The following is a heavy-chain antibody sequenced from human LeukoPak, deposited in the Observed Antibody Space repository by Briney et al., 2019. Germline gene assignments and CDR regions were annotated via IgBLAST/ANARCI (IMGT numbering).Heavy chain of an antibody. Sequence: PSETLSLTCTVSGGSISSSSYYWGWIRQPPGKGLEWIGSIYYSGSTYYNPSLKSRVTISVDTSKNQFSLKLTSLTAADTAVYYCARDNYGDYFAYYYMDVWGKGTTVTVSS. J-gene: IGHJ6*03. V-gene: IGHV4-39*07. CDR3: ARDNYGDYFAYYYMDV. D-gene: IGHD4-17*01. CDR1: GGSISSSSYY. CDR2: IYYSGST.